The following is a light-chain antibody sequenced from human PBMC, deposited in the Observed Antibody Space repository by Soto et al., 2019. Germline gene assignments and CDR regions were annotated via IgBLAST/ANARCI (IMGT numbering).Light chain of an antibody. V-gene: IGKV2-28*01. Sequence: DIVMTQSPLSLPVTPGEPASISCRSSQSLLHSNGYNYLDWYLQKPGQSPQLLIYLGSNRASGVPDRLSGSGSGTDFTLKISRVEAEDVGFYYCMQALQTPCTFGQGTKQEIK. J-gene: IGKJ2*02. CDR1: QSLLHSNGYNY. CDR2: LGS. CDR3: MQALQTPCT.